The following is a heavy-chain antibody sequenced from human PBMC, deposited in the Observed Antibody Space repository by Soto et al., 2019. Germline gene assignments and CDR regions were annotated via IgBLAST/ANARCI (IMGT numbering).Heavy chain of an antibody. CDR3: TRSRSSWYGPFDF. CDR2: IRSKAYGGTT. CDR1: GFTFVDYA. J-gene: IGHJ4*02. V-gene: IGHV3-49*04. D-gene: IGHD6-13*01. Sequence: LRLSCTASGFTFVDYAMRCVRQAPGKGLEWVGFIRSKAYGGTTEYAASVKGRFTISRDDSKSIAYLQMNSLKTEDTAVYYCTRSRSSWYGPFDFWGQGTLVTVSS.